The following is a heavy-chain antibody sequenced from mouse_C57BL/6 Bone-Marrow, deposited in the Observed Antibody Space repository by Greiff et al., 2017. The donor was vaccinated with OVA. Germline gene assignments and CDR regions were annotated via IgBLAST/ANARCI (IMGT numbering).Heavy chain of an antibody. J-gene: IGHJ3*01. D-gene: IGHD1-1*01. V-gene: IGHV1-81*01. CDR1: GYTFTSYG. Sequence: VQLQQSGAELARPGASVKLSCKASGYTFTSYGISWVKQRTGQGLEWIGEIYPRSGNTYYNEKFKGKATLTADKSSSTAYMELRSLTSEDSAVYFCAREGGYYGSSYGFAYWGQGTLVTVSA. CDR2: IYPRSGNT. CDR3: AREGGYYGSSYGFAY.